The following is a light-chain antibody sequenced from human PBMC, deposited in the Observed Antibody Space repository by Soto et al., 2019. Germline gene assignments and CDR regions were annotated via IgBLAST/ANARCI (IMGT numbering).Light chain of an antibody. CDR1: QSVSSSY. CDR2: GAS. J-gene: IGKJ4*01. V-gene: IGKV3-20*01. CDR3: QQYGSSPLT. Sequence: EIVLTQSPGILSLSPGERATLSCRASQSVSSSYLAWYQQKPGQAPRLLIYGASSRAIGIPDRFSGSGSGTDFALTISRLEPEDFAVYYCQQYGSSPLTFGGGTKVEIK.